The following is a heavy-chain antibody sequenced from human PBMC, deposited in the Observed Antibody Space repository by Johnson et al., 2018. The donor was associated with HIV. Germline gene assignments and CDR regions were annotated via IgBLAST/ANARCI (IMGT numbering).Heavy chain of an antibody. CDR3: AKEGRDTDAFEI. CDR2: ISWNSGSI. V-gene: IGHV3-9*01. J-gene: IGHJ3*02. Sequence: VQLVESGGGLVQPGRSLRLSCTASGFTFDDYAMHWVRQAPGKGLEWVSGISWNSGSIGYADSVKGRFTISRDNAKNSLYLQMNSLRAEDTALYYCAKEGRDTDAFEIWGQGTLVTVSS. D-gene: IGHD3-10*01. CDR1: GFTFDDYA.